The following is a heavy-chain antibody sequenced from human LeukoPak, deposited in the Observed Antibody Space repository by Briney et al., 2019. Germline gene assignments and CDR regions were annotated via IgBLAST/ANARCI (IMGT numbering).Heavy chain of an antibody. CDR2: IIPIFGTA. Sequence: SVKVSCKASGYTFTGYYMHWVRQAPGQGLEWMGGIIPIFGTANYAQKFQGRVTITADESTSTAYMELSSLRSEDTAVYYCATELGPDDAFDIWGQGTMVTVSS. CDR3: ATELGPDDAFDI. J-gene: IGHJ3*02. CDR1: GYTFTGYY. V-gene: IGHV1-69*13. D-gene: IGHD7-27*01.